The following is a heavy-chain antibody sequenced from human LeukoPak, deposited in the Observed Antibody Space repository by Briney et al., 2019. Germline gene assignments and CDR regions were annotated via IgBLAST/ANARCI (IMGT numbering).Heavy chain of an antibody. J-gene: IGHJ5*02. D-gene: IGHD3-22*01. CDR2: ISVCSSYI. Sequence: VGSLRLSSAASVFTFTDYYMNWVREAPGKGLEWGSSISVCSSYIYYADSVKGRFTISRDNAKNSLYLEMNSLRAEDTAVYYCARDVYYYDSSGFDPWGQGTLVTVSS. CDR3: ARDVYYYDSSGFDP. CDR1: VFTFTDYY. V-gene: IGHV3-21*01.